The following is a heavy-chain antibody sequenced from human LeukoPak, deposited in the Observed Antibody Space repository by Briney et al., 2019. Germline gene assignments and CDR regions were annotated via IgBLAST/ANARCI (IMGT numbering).Heavy chain of an antibody. J-gene: IGHJ4*02. CDR1: GYSFTSYW. CDR2: IYPGDSDT. CDR3: ARRANYYDSSGYYYYFDY. V-gene: IGHV5-51*01. Sequence: GASLQISCKGSGYSFTSYWIGWVRQLPGKGLEWMGIIYPGDSDTRYSPSFQGQVTISADKSISTAYLQWSSLKASDTAMYYCARRANYYDSSGYYYYFDYWGQGTLVTVSS. D-gene: IGHD3-22*01.